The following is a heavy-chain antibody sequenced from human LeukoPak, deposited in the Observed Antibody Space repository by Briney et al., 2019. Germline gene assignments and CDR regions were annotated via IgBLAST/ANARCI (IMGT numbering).Heavy chain of an antibody. V-gene: IGHV3-30*04. CDR3: ARDAWSVRPYFDY. CDR1: GFTFTSSS. J-gene: IGHJ4*02. D-gene: IGHD2-8*01. Sequence: PGGSLRLSCAASGFTFTSSSMHWVRQAPGKGLEWVAVISYDIYSKYYADSVRGRFTISRDNSENTLYLQMNSLRGEDTAVYYCARDAWSVRPYFDYWGQGTLVTVSS. CDR2: ISYDIYSK.